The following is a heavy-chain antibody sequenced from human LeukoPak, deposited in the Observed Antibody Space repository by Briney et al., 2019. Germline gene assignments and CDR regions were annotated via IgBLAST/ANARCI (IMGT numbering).Heavy chain of an antibody. J-gene: IGHJ5*02. CDR2: ISYDGSNK. V-gene: IGHV3-30*01. CDR1: GFTFSSYA. Sequence: GRSLRLSCAASGFTFSSYAMHWVRQAPGKGLEWVAVISYDGSNKYYADSVKGRFTISRDNSKNTLYLQMNSLRAEDTAVYYCARDGAPAAIAAAGPGTNWFDPWGQETLVTVSS. CDR3: ARDGAPAAIAAAGPGTNWFDP. D-gene: IGHD2-2*01.